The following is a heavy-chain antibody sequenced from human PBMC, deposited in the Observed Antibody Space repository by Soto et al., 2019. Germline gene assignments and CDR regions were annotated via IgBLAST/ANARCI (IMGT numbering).Heavy chain of an antibody. J-gene: IGHJ5*02. CDR2: IIPIFGTA. V-gene: IGHV1-69*13. Sequence: VASVKVSCKASGGTFSSYAISWVRQAPGQGLEWMGGIIPIFGTANYAQKFQGRVTITADESTSTAYMELSSLRSEDTAVYYCARDRRRCSSTSCPKRNWFDPWGQGTLVAVSS. D-gene: IGHD2-2*01. CDR1: GGTFSSYA. CDR3: ARDRRRCSSTSCPKRNWFDP.